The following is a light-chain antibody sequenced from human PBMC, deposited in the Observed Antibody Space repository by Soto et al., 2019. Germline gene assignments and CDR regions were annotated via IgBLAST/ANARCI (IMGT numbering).Light chain of an antibody. J-gene: IGKJ4*01. CDR3: QQYGSSPLT. V-gene: IGKV3-20*01. CDR2: RAS. CDR1: QSVSSSY. Sequence: DIMITHPPTTLSVSRGERATLSCRASQSVSSSYLAWYQQKPGQAPKVLIYRASSRATGIPDRFSGSGSGTDFTLTISRLEPEDFAAYYCQQYGSSPLTFSGGTKVDIK.